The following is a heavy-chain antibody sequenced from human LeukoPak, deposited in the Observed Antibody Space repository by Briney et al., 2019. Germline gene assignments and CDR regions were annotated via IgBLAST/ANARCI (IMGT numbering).Heavy chain of an antibody. CDR1: GGSFSGYY. Sequence: SETLSLTCAVSGGSFSGYYWSWIRQPPGKGLEWIGEINHSGSTNYNPSLKSRVTISVDTSKNQFSLKLSSVTAADTAVYYCARGPPYYDFWSGYYVPFDYWGQGTLVTVSS. CDR3: ARGPPYYDFWSGYYVPFDY. V-gene: IGHV4-34*01. D-gene: IGHD3-3*01. J-gene: IGHJ4*02. CDR2: INHSGST.